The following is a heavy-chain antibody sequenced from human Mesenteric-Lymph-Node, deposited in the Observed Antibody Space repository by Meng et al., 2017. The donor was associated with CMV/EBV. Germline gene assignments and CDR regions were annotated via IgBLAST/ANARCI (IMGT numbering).Heavy chain of an antibody. J-gene: IGHJ5*02. CDR2: IYYRGNT. Sequence: SETLSLTCVVSGFSISSSYYWGWIQQPPGKGLEWIGSIYYRGNTNYNPSLKSRVTISLDRSKNHFSLKLTSMTAADTAVYYCARGSDYWFDPWGQGTLVTVSS. CDR3: ARGSDYWFDP. CDR1: GFSISSSYY. D-gene: IGHD4/OR15-4a*01. V-gene: IGHV4-38-2*01.